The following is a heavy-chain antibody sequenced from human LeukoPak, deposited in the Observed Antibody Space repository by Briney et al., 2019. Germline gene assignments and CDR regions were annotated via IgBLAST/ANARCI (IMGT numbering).Heavy chain of an antibody. D-gene: IGHD6-19*01. J-gene: IGHJ6*03. CDR2: ISGSGGST. CDR1: GFTFSSYA. CDR3: AKGGSQSYYYYYYMDV. Sequence: EAGGSLRLSCAASGFTFSSYAISWVRQAPGKGLEWVSAISGSGGSTYYADSVKGRFTISRDNSKNTLYLQMNSLRAEDTAVYYCAKGGSQSYYYYYYMDVWGKGTTVTVSS. V-gene: IGHV3-23*01.